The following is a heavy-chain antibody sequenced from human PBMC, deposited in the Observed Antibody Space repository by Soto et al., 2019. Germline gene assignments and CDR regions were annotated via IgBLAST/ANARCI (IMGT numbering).Heavy chain of an antibody. J-gene: IGHJ4*02. CDR1: GFTFSSFG. Sequence: QVQLVESGGGVVQPGRSLRLSCAASGFTFSSFGMHWVRQAPGKGLEWVAVILYDGSNKYYADSVKGRFTISRDNSKNTLCLQMNSVGAEETAVYYCAKDMAAVAGPIDYWGQGTLVTVSS. V-gene: IGHV3-30*18. CDR2: ILYDGSNK. CDR3: AKDMAAVAGPIDY. D-gene: IGHD6-19*01.